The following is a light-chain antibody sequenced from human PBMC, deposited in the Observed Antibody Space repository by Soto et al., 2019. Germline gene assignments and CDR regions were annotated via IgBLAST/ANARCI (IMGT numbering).Light chain of an antibody. CDR2: GNS. Sequence: QSVLTQPPSVSGAPGQWVTISCTGSSSNIGAGYDVHWYQQLPGTAPKLLIYGNSNRPSGVPDRFSGSKSGTSASLAITGLQAEDEADYDCQSYDSSLSVVVFGGGTKLTVL. J-gene: IGLJ2*01. V-gene: IGLV1-40*01. CDR1: SSNIGAGYD. CDR3: QSYDSSLSVVV.